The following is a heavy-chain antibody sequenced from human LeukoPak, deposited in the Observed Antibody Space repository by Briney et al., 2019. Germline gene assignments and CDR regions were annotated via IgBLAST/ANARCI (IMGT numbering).Heavy chain of an antibody. CDR2: IYTSGST. J-gene: IGHJ3*02. D-gene: IGHD6-6*01. CDR1: DGSISSYY. CDR3: ARDLPPYSSSNDAFDI. V-gene: IGHV4-4*07. Sequence: ASETLSLTCTVSDGSISSYYWSWIRQPAGKGLEWIGRIYTSGSTNYNPSLKSRVTISVDTSKNQFSLKLSSVTAADTAVYYCARDLPPYSSSNDAFDIWGQGTMVTVSS.